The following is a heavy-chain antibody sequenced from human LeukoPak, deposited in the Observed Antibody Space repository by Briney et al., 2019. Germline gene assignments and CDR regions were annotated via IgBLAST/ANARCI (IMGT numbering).Heavy chain of an antibody. J-gene: IGHJ3*02. CDR1: GGSFSGYY. Sequence: SETLSLTCAVYGGSFSGYYWSWIRQPPGKGLEWIGEINHGGSTNYNPSLKSRVTISVDTSKNQFSLKLSSVTAADTAVYYCARASVVRAFDIWGQGTMVTVSS. V-gene: IGHV4-34*01. CDR2: INHGGST. D-gene: IGHD3-22*01. CDR3: ARASVVRAFDI.